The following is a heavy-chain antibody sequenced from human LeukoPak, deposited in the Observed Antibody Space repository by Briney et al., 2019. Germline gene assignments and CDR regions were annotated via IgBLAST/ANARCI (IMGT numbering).Heavy chain of an antibody. CDR1: GGSISSYNYY. CDR3: ASRRGSFDAFDI. Sequence: SETLSLTCPVSGGSISSYNYYWGWIRQPPGKGLEWIGSIYYSGSTYYNPPLKSRVAISVDTSKNQYSLKLSSVTAADTAVYYCASRRGSFDAFDIWGQGTMVTVSS. V-gene: IGHV4-39*01. CDR2: IYYSGST. D-gene: IGHD3-10*01. J-gene: IGHJ3*02.